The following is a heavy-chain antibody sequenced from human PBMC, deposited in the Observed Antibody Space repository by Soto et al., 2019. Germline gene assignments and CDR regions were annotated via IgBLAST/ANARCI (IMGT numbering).Heavy chain of an antibody. CDR2: INGDGSVT. V-gene: IGHV3-74*01. CDR3: VRVKETSGWGAFDY. Sequence: EVQLVESGGGLVQPGGSLRLSCTASGFTFSGFWMHWVRQAPGKGLVWVSRINGDGSVTNYADSVKGRFTISRDNAKNTLYLQMNSLRVEATAVYYWVRVKETSGWGAFDYWGQGTLGTVSS. D-gene: IGHD6-19*01. J-gene: IGHJ4*02. CDR1: GFTFSGFW.